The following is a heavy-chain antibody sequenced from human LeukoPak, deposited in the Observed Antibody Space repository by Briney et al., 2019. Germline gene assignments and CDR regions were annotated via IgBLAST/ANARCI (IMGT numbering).Heavy chain of an antibody. V-gene: IGHV4-31*03. J-gene: IGHJ3*02. CDR1: GGSIISGGYY. CDR3: AILPYQQTYCGGDCYTNDAFDI. D-gene: IGHD2-21*02. Sequence: SQSLSFTCTVSGGSIISGGYYWSWIRRHPGKGLEWIGYIYYSGSTYYNPSLKSRVTISVDTSKNQFSLKLSSVTAADTAVYYCAILPYQQTYCGGDCYTNDAFDIWGQGTMVTVSS. CDR2: IYYSGST.